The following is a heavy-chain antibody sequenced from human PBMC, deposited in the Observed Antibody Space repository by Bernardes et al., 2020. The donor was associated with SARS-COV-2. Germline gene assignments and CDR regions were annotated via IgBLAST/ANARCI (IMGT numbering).Heavy chain of an antibody. CDR1: GFTFSSYS. V-gene: IGHV3-21*01. CDR2: ISSSTSYI. CDR3: ARGAHHYYDSSGFMYSFDY. J-gene: IGHJ4*02. D-gene: IGHD3-22*01. Sequence: GGSLRLSCAASGFTFSSYSMNWVRQAPGKGLEWVSSISSSTSYIYYADSVKGRFTISRDNAKNSLYLQMNSLRAEDTAVYYCARGAHHYYDSSGFMYSFDYWGLGTLVTVSS.